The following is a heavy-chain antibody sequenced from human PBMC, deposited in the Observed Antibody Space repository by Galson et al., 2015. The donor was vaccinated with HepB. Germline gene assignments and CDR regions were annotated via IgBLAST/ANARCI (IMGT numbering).Heavy chain of an antibody. Sequence: SLRLSCAASGFKFSASAMDWVRQASGKGLEWVGRIRSKANNFATAYGVSVKGNFTISRDDSKNTAYLQLNSLKTEDTAVYYCATHDSDYLDGNGYYPTWGQGTLVTVSS. CDR1: GFKFSASA. D-gene: IGHD3-22*01. J-gene: IGHJ5*02. CDR3: ATHDSDYLDGNGYYPT. V-gene: IGHV3-73*01. CDR2: IRSKANNFAT.